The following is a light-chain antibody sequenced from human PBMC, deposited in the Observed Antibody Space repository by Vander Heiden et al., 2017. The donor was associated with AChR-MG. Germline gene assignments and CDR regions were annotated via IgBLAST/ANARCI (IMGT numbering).Light chain of an antibody. J-gene: IGKJ2*02. CDR1: QSISSY. CDR2: AAS. CDR3: QQSYSTLLWT. V-gene: IGKV1-39*01. Sequence: DIQMTQSPSSLSASVGDRVTITCRASQSISSYLNWHQQKPGKAPKLLIYAASSLQSGVPSRFSGSGSGTDFTLTISSLQPEDFATYYCQQSYSTLLWTFGQGTKLEIK.